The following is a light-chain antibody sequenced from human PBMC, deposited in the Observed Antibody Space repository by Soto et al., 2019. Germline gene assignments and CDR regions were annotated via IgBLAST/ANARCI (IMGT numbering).Light chain of an antibody. J-gene: IGKJ3*01. Sequence: TQSPSTLSASVGDRVTITCRASQSVGPWLAWYQQKPGQAPRLLIYGASSRATGIPDRFSGSGSGTDFTLTISRLEPEDFAVYYCQQYGSSPRFTFGPGTKVDIK. CDR2: GAS. CDR1: QSVGPW. V-gene: IGKV3-20*01. CDR3: QQYGSSPRFT.